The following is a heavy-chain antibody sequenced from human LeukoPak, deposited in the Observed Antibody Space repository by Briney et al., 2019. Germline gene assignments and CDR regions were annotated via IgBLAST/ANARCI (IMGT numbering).Heavy chain of an antibody. CDR3: AKDTSIGRYCTNGVCSPFDY. J-gene: IGHJ4*02. D-gene: IGHD2-8*01. CDR1: GFTFNNYA. V-gene: IGHV3-23*01. CDR2: ISGDAGST. Sequence: GGSLRLSCAASGFTFNNYAMTWFRQAPGRGLEWLSLISGDAGSTAYADSVKGRFTISRDNSRSTLYLQMNSLRAEDTALYYCAKDTSIGRYCTNGVCSPFDYWGQGTLVTVSS.